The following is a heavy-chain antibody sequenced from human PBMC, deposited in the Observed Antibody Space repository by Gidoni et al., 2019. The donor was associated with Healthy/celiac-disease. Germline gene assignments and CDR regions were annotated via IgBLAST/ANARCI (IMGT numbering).Heavy chain of an antibody. V-gene: IGHV4-39*01. CDR3: ARHGWDTILGVVMMGAFDI. Sequence: QLPLQESGPGLVKPSETLSLTCTVSGGSISSISYYWGWIRQPPGQGRGWIGSIYYSGSTYDNPSLKRRVTISVDTSKNQFSLKLSAVTAADTAVYYCARHGWDTILGVVMMGAFDIWGQGTMVTVSS. CDR1: GGSISSISYY. D-gene: IGHD3-3*01. J-gene: IGHJ3*02. CDR2: IYYSGST.